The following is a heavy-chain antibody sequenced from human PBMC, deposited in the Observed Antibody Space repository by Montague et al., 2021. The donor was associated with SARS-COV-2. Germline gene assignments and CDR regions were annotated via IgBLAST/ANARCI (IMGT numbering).Heavy chain of an antibody. CDR1: GSSVSSYY. V-gene: IGHV4-59*02. J-gene: IGHJ4*02. Sequence: SETLSLTCIVSGSSVSSYYYCWIRQRPGTGLELVGNSYNNESASSNHYLTSQVTISVDTYKNQFYLKLSSVTAADTAVYYCERENTVTTLGGPYYFDPWGQGTLVTVSA. D-gene: IGHD4-17*01. CDR3: ERENTVTTLGGPYYFDP. CDR2: SYNNESA.